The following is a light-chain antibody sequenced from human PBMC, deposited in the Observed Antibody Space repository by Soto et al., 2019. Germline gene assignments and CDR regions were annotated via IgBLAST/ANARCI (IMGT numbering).Light chain of an antibody. CDR3: QHYDSSRWT. CDR2: DAS. J-gene: IGKJ1*01. V-gene: IGKV3-20*01. Sequence: EIVLTQSPATLSVSPGESAPLPCRASQSVSSFLAWYQQKPGQAPRLLIYDASRRATGIPDRFSGSGSGTDFSLTISRLEPEDFAVYYCQHYDSSRWTFGLGTKVDIK. CDR1: QSVSSF.